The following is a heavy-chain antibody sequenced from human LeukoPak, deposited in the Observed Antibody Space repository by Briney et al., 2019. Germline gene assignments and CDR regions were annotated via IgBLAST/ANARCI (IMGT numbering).Heavy chain of an antibody. Sequence: GGSLRLSCAASGFTFSDYYMSWIRQAPGKGLEWVSYISSSSSTIYYADSVKGRFTISRDNAKNSLYLQMNSLRDEDTAVYYCARDPDYYDSSGYYHPAFDYWGQGTLVTVSS. CDR1: GFTFSDYY. CDR3: ARDPDYYDSSGYYHPAFDY. CDR2: ISSSSSTI. J-gene: IGHJ4*02. V-gene: IGHV3-11*04. D-gene: IGHD3-22*01.